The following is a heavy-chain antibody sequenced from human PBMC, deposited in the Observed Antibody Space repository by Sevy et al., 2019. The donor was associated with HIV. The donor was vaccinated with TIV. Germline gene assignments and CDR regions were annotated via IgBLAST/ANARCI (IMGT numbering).Heavy chain of an antibody. D-gene: IGHD2-8*01. V-gene: IGHV3-33*01. J-gene: IGHJ6*02. Sequence: GGSLRLSCAASGFSLTTSDMHWLRQAPGKGLEWVADVRNDGSNKYYADSVRDRFTISRDSPKNTLYLQMNSLRDEDTAIYYCARGRKTTEEWLEELDYYYGLDVWGQWTTVTVSS. CDR1: GFSLTTSD. CDR2: VRNDGSNK. CDR3: ARGRKTTEEWLEELDYYYGLDV.